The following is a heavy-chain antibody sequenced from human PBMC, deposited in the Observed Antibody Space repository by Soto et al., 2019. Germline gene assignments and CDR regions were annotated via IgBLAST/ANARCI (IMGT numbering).Heavy chain of an antibody. J-gene: IGHJ5*02. CDR3: ARVVRQHEFWFDP. CDR1: GFTFSSYI. V-gene: IGHV3-21*01. Sequence: GGSLRLSCAASGFTFSSYIMNWVRQAPGKGLEWVSSISSSSSYIYYADSVKGRFTISRDNAKNSLYLQMNSLRAEDTAVYYCARVVRQHEFWFDPWGQGTMVTVSS. D-gene: IGHD3-22*01. CDR2: ISSSSSYI.